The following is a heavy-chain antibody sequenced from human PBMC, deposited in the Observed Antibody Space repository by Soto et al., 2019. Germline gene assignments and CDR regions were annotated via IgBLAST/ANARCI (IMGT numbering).Heavy chain of an antibody. CDR2: VYPGDSDT. CDR1: GYSFISYW. D-gene: IGHD3-22*01. CDR3: ARRNYYDSSGTPSVAFDI. Sequence: ESLKISCKGSGYSFISYWIGWVRQMPGKGLEWMGIVYPGDSDTRFSPSFQGQDTISADKSINTAYLQWSSLKASDTAMYYCARRNYYDSSGTPSVAFDIWGQGTMVTVSS. J-gene: IGHJ3*02. V-gene: IGHV5-51*01.